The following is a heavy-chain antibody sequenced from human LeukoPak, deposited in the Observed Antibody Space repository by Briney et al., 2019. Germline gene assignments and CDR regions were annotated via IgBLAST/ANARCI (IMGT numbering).Heavy chain of an antibody. CDR1: GFTVSSNY. Sequence: GGSLRLSCAASGFTVSSNYMSWVRQAPGKGLEWVSVIYSGGSTYYADSVKGRFTISRDNSKNTLYLQMNRLRAEDTAVYYCARDYGYNDKDFSGYWGQGTLVTVSS. CDR3: ARDYGYNDKDFSGY. V-gene: IGHV3-66*02. J-gene: IGHJ4*02. D-gene: IGHD5-24*01. CDR2: IYSGGST.